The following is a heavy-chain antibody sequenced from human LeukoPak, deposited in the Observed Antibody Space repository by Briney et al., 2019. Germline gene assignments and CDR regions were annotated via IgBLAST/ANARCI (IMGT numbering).Heavy chain of an antibody. D-gene: IGHD6-13*01. J-gene: IGHJ4*02. CDR3: ATGGEYSSSWYGFYDY. V-gene: IGHV1-24*01. Sequence: GASVKVSCKVSGYTLTELSMHWVRQAPGKGREWMGGFDPEDGETIYAQKFQGRVTMTEDTSTDTAYMELSSLRSEDTAVYYCATGGEYSSSWYGFYDYWGQGTLVTVSS. CDR2: FDPEDGET. CDR1: GYTLTELS.